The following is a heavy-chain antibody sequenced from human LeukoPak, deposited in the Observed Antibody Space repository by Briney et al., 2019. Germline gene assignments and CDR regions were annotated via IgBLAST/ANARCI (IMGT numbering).Heavy chain of an antibody. CDR1: GFTFSSYA. D-gene: IGHD2-15*01. J-gene: IGHJ4*02. V-gene: IGHV3-64*01. CDR3: ARSGSLDY. CDR2: ISSNGGST. Sequence: GGSMRLSCAASGFTFSSYAMHWVRQAPGKGLEYVSAISSNGGSTYYANSVKGRFTISRDNSKNTLYLQMGSLRAEDMAVYCCARSGSLDYWGQGTLVTVSS.